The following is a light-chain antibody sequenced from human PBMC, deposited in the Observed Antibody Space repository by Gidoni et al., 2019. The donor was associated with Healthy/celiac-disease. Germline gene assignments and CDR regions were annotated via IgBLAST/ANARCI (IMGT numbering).Light chain of an antibody. Sequence: DIKMTQSPSSLSASVGDRVTITCQASQDISNYLNWYQQKPGKAPKLLIYDASNVETGVPSRFSGSGSGTDFTFTISSLQPEDIATYYCQQYDNLPLTFGGXTKVEIK. CDR1: QDISNY. J-gene: IGKJ4*01. CDR3: QQYDNLPLT. V-gene: IGKV1-33*01. CDR2: DAS.